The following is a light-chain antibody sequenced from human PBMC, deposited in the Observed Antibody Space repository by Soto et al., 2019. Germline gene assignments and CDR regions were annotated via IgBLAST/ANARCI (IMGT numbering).Light chain of an antibody. CDR3: QQYNSYWT. CDR2: KAS. CDR1: QNIVGW. Sequence: DTQMTQSPSTLSASVGDRVTITCRASQNIVGWLAWYQQKPGKAPKLLIYKASSLESGVPSRFSGSGSGTEFTLTISSLQPDDFATYYCQQYNSYWTFGQGTKVEIK. V-gene: IGKV1-5*03. J-gene: IGKJ1*01.